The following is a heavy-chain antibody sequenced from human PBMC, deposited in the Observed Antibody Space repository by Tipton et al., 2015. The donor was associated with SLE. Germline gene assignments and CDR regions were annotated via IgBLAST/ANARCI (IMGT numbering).Heavy chain of an antibody. CDR1: GGSISSGSYY. J-gene: IGHJ4*02. CDR3: ARDSDQWLGIDY. CDR2: MYISGST. D-gene: IGHD6-19*01. V-gene: IGHV4-61*02. Sequence: TLSLTCTVSGGSISSGSYYWSWIRQPAGKGLEWIGRMYISGSTNYNPSLKSRVTISVDTSKNQFSLKLSYVTAADMAMYYCARDSDQWLGIDYWGQGTLVTVSS.